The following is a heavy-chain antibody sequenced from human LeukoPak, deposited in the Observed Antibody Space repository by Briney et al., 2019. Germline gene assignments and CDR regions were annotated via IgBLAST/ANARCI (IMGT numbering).Heavy chain of an antibody. CDR3: TVDTAVDY. CDR1: GFTFSSYA. J-gene: IGHJ4*02. D-gene: IGHD5-18*01. CDR2: ISYDGSNK. V-gene: IGHV3-30-3*01. Sequence: GGSLRLSCAASGFTFSSYAMHWVRQAPGKGLEWVAVISYDGSNKYYADSVKGRFTISRDNSKNTLYLQMNSLRAEDTAVYYCTVDTAVDYWGQGTLVTVSS.